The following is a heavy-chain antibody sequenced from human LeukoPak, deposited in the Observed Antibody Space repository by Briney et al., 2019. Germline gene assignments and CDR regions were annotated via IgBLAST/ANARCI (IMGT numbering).Heavy chain of an antibody. CDR2: VSESGGST. CDR3: TKWNGYGDY. Sequence: GGSLRLSCAVSGFTFSSYGMSWVRQAPGKGLEWVSGVSESGGSTYYTDSVKGRFTISRDNSRNMLYLQMNSLRAEDTAIYYCTKWNGYGDYWGQGTLVTVSS. V-gene: IGHV3-23*01. CDR1: GFTFSSYG. D-gene: IGHD3-3*01. J-gene: IGHJ4*02.